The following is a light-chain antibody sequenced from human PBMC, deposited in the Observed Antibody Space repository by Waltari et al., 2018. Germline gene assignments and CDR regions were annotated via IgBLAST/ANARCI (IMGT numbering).Light chain of an antibody. CDR3: MQSLQALWT. V-gene: IGKV2-28*01. J-gene: IGKJ1*01. CDR2: LGA. Sequence: DIVMTQSPLSLPVTPREPASISCRSSQSLLHSNGYNYLDWYLQKPGQSPQLLIYLGANRASGVPDRFSGSGSGTDFTLKISRVEAEDVGVYYCMQSLQALWTFGQGTKVEIK. CDR1: QSLLHSNGYNY.